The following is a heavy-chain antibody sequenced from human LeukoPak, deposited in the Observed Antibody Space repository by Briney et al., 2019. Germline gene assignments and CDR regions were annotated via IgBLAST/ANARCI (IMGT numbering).Heavy chain of an antibody. V-gene: IGHV4-34*01. CDR3: ATPDCSSTSCYEGDAFDI. CDR2: INHSGST. J-gene: IGHJ3*02. Sequence: SETLSPTCAVYGGSFSGYYWSWIRQPPGKGLEWIGEINHSGSTNYNPSLKSRVTISVDTSKNQFSLKLSSVTAADTAVYYCATPDCSSTSCYEGDAFDIWGQGTMVTVSS. CDR1: GGSFSGYY. D-gene: IGHD2-2*01.